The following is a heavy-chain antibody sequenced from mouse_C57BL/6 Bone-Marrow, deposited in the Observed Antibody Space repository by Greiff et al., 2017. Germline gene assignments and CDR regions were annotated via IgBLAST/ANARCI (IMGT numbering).Heavy chain of an antibody. Sequence: VKLQESGAELVRPGSSVKLSCKASGYTFTSYWMHWVKQRPIQGLEWIGNIDPSDSETHYNQKFKDKATLTVDKSSSTAYMQLSSLTSEDSAVYYCARGDDHYFDYWGQGTTLTVSS. CDR1: GYTFTSYW. CDR2: IDPSDSET. J-gene: IGHJ2*01. CDR3: ARGDDHYFDY. D-gene: IGHD2-3*01. V-gene: IGHV1-52*01.